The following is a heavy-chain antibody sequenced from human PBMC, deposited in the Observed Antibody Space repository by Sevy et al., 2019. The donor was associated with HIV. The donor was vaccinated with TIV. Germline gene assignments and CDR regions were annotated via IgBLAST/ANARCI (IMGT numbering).Heavy chain of an antibody. J-gene: IGHJ4*02. CDR1: GYTLTELS. V-gene: IGHV1-24*01. D-gene: IGHD3-22*01. CDR2: FDPEDGET. Sequence: ASVKVSCKVSGYTLTELSMHWVRQAPGKGLEWMGSFDPEDGETIYAQKFQGRVTMTEDTSADTAYMELSSLRSEDTAVCFWGTTKDYYDSSGCPLDYWGQGTLVTVSS. CDR3: GTTKDYYDSSGCPLDY.